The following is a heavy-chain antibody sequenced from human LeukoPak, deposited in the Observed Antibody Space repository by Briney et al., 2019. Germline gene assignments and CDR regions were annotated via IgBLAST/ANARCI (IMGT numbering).Heavy chain of an antibody. CDR2: INPSGGST. D-gene: IGHD3-22*01. J-gene: IGHJ4*02. V-gene: IGHV1-46*01. CDR3: ARSGVTYYYDSSGYYYDY. Sequence: ASVKVSCKASGYTFTSYYMHWVRQAPGQGLEWMGIINPSGGSTSYAQRFQGRVTMTRDTSTSTVYMELSSLRSEDTAVYYCARSGVTYYYDSSGYYYDYWGQGTLVTVSS. CDR1: GYTFTSYY.